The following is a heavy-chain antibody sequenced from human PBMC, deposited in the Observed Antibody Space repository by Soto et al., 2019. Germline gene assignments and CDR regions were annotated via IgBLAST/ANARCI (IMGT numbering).Heavy chain of an antibody. CDR1: GFTFSSYS. V-gene: IGHV3-48*02. Sequence: GGSLRLSCAASGFTFSSYSMNWVGQAPGKGLEWVSYISSSSSTIYYADSVKGRFTISRDNAKNSLYLQMNSLRDEDTAVYYCASRPSYDFPGWGQGTLVTVSS. CDR3: ASRPSYDFPG. CDR2: ISSSSSTI. J-gene: IGHJ4*02. D-gene: IGHD3-3*01.